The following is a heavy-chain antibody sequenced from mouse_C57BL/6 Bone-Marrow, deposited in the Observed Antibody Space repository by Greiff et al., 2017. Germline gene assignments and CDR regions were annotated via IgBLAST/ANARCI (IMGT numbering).Heavy chain of an antibody. Sequence: QVQLQQPGAELVMPGASVKLSCKASGYTFTSYWMHWVKQRPGQGLEWIGEIDPSDSYTNYNQKFKGKSTLTVDKSSSAAYMQLSSLTSEDSAVYYCAREGLRLYWDFDVWGTGTTVTVSS. D-gene: IGHD2-2*01. CDR2: IDPSDSYT. V-gene: IGHV1-69*01. CDR1: GYTFTSYW. J-gene: IGHJ1*03. CDR3: AREGLRLYWDFDV.